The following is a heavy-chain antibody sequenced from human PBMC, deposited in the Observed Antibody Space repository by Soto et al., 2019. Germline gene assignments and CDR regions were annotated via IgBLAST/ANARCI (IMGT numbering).Heavy chain of an antibody. D-gene: IGHD3-3*01. CDR2: ISWNSGSI. CDR3: AKDRRNDFWSGYLAFDI. CDR1: GFTFDDYA. V-gene: IGHV3-9*01. J-gene: IGHJ3*02. Sequence: AGGSLRLSCAASGFTFDDYAMHWVRQAPGKGLEWVSGISWNSGSIGYADSVKGRFTISRDNAKNSLYLQMNSLRAEDTALYYCAKDRRNDFWSGYLAFDIWGQGTMVTVSS.